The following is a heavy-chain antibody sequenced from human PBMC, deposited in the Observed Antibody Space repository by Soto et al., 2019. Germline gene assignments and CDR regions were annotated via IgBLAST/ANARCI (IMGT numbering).Heavy chain of an antibody. CDR1: GDSISSYS. J-gene: IGHJ4*02. D-gene: IGHD5-12*01. CDR2: IHDNGNT. V-gene: IGHV4-59*01. CDR3: AREGNLGRWLQPLDY. Sequence: QVQLQVSGPGLVKPSETLSLTCTVSGDSISSYSWSWIRQPPGKGLEWIGNIHDNGNTKYNPSLRSRGTMSVHTSKNQFSLKLISVTAADTAVYYWAREGNLGRWLQPLDYGGQGTLATVSS.